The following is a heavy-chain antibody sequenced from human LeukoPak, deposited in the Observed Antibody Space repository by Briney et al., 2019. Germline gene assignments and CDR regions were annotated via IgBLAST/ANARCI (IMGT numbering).Heavy chain of an antibody. CDR2: IYYSGST. CDR3: ASSRSYGSSWYGGGFDY. Sequence: PSETLSLTCTVPGGSISSGGYYWSWIRQHPGKGLEWIGYIYYSGSTYYNPSLKSRVTLSVDTSKTQFSLKLSSVTAADTAVYYWASSRSYGSSWYGGGFDYWGQGTLVTVSS. D-gene: IGHD6-13*01. V-gene: IGHV4-31*03. CDR1: GGSISSGGYY. J-gene: IGHJ4*02.